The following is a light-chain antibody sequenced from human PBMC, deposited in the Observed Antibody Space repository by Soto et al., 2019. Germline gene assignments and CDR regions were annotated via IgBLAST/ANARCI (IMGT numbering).Light chain of an antibody. J-gene: IGKJ3*01. CDR3: QQSYNPPFA. V-gene: IGKV1-39*01. CDR2: AAS. CDR1: QTISTY. Sequence: DIQMTQSPSSLSASVGDTVTMTCRASQTISTYLNWYQQKPGRAPKLLIFAASSLRSGVPSRFSGSGSETYVTLTINSLQAEDFATYYCQQSYNPPFAFGPGTQVDVK.